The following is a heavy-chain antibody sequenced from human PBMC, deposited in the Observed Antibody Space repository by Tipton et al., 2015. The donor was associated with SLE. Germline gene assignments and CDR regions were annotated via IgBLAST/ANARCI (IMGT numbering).Heavy chain of an antibody. CDR3: ARDLGSSAFDI. Sequence: SLRLSCAASGFTSSSYSMNWVRQAPGKGLEWVSSISSSSSYIYYADSVKGRFTISRDNSKNTLYLQMNSLRAEDTAVYYCARDLGSSAFDIWGQGTMVTVSS. J-gene: IGHJ3*02. V-gene: IGHV3-21*01. CDR1: GFTSSSYS. CDR2: ISSSSSYI. D-gene: IGHD5/OR15-5a*01.